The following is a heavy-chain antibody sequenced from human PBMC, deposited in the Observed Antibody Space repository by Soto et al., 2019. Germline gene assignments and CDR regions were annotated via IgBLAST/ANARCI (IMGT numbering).Heavy chain of an antibody. CDR2: ISAYNGNT. V-gene: IGHV1-18*01. CDR1: GYSFTSYG. J-gene: IGHJ6*02. Sequence: QVQLVQSGAEVKKPGASVKVSCKASGYSFTSYGISWVRQAPGQGLEWMGWISAYNGNTNYAQKLQGRVTMTTDTPTSTASMELRSLRSDATAVYYCARDKGFGESDVWGQGTTVTVSS. D-gene: IGHD3-10*01. CDR3: ARDKGFGESDV.